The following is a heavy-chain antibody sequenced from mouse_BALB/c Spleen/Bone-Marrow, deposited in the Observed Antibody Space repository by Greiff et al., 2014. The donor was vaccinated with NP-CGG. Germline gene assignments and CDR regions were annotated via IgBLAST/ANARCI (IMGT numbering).Heavy chain of an antibody. D-gene: IGHD2-1*01. CDR2: IDPENGDT. V-gene: IGHV14-4*02. Sequence: EVQLQQSGAELVRSGASVKLSCTASGFNIKDYYMHWVKQRPEQGLEWIGWIDPENGDTEYAPKFQGKATMTADTSSNTAYLQLSRLTSDATAVYYWNGNYCAMDYWGPGTSVTVSS. CDR1: GFNIKDYY. CDR3: NGNYCAMDY. J-gene: IGHJ4*01.